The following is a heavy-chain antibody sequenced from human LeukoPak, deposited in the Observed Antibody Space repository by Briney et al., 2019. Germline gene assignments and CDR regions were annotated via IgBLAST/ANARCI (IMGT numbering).Heavy chain of an antibody. CDR1: GYTFTGYY. CDR3: ARAGPGNSSRRVLFDY. V-gene: IGHV1-2*02. CDR2: INPNSGGT. D-gene: IGHD6-13*01. J-gene: IGHJ4*02. Sequence: GASVKVSCKASGYTFTGYYMHWVRQAPGQGLEWMGWINPNSGGTNYAQKFQGRVTMTRDTSISTAYMELSRLRSDDTAVYYCARAGPGNSSRRVLFDYWGQGTLVTVSS.